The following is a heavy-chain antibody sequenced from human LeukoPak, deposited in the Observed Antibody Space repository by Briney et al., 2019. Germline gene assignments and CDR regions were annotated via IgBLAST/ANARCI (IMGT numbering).Heavy chain of an antibody. CDR1: GFTFSSYS. CDR3: ARVELRPGAFDI. CDR2: ISSSSSTI. D-gene: IGHD3-3*01. Sequence: GGSLRLSCAASGFTFSSYSMNWVRQAPGKGLEWVSYISSSSSTINYADSVKGRFTISRDNAKNSLYLQMNSLRAEDTAVYYCARVELRPGAFDIWGQGTMVSVSS. J-gene: IGHJ3*02. V-gene: IGHV3-48*04.